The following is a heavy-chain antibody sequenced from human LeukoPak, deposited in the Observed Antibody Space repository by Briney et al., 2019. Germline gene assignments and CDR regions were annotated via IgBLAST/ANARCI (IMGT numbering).Heavy chain of an antibody. CDR3: ARESITIFGVVIGFDP. CDR2: INHSGST. D-gene: IGHD3-3*01. J-gene: IGHJ5*02. V-gene: IGHV4-34*01. Sequence: SETLSLTCAVYGGSFSGYYWSWIRQPPGKGLEWIGEINHSGSTNYNPSLKSRVTISADTSKNQFSLKLSSVTAADTAVYYCARESITIFGVVIGFDPWGQGTLVTVSS. CDR1: GGSFSGYY.